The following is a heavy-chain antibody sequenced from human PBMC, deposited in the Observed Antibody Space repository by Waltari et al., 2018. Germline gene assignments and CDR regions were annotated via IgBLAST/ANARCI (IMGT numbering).Heavy chain of an antibody. D-gene: IGHD3-3*02. CDR1: GFSFNNYH. V-gene: IGHV3-48*04. J-gene: IGHJ4*02. CDR2: ISSDSNVI. CDR3: ARELDHIKDDY. Sequence: EVQLVESGGGLVQPGGSLRLCWAVSGFSFNNYHMHWGRLAPGRGLEWLSYISSDSNVIYYSDSVRGRFTVSRDNAKSSLFLQMNSLRAEDTAVYYCARELDHIKDDYWGQGTLVTVSS.